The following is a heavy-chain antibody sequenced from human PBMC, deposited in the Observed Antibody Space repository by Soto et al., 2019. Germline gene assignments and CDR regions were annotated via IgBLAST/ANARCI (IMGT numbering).Heavy chain of an antibody. Sequence: VQLVQSGGTLVQPGGSLRLSCAASGLTFSGHWMTWVRQTPGEGLQWVAAIKPDGSETFYVDSVKGRFTISRDNDRNSLFLQMDSLRAEDTAVYYCTSRPSGMTYHAVFDFWGQGTLVTVSS. CDR2: IKPDGSET. D-gene: IGHD2-21*02. CDR3: TSRPSGMTYHAVFDF. J-gene: IGHJ4*02. CDR1: GLTFSGHW. V-gene: IGHV3-7*03.